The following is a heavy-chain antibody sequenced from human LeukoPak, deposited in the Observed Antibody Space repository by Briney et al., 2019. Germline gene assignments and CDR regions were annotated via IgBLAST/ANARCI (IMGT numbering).Heavy chain of an antibody. J-gene: IGHJ4*02. CDR3: ARGRWLRSAFDY. CDR2: IYHTGST. Sequence: SETLSLTCTVSGYSISSGYYWGWIRQPPGKGLEWIGSIYHTGSTNYNPSLKSRVTISVDTSKNQFSLKLSSVTAADTAVYYCARGRWLRSAFDYWGQGTLVTVSS. CDR1: GYSISSGYY. D-gene: IGHD5-12*01. V-gene: IGHV4-38-2*02.